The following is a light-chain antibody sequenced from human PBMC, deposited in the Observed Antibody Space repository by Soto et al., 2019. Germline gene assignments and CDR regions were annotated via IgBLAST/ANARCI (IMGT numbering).Light chain of an antibody. CDR2: DVS. CDR3: SSFTGTSYV. Sequence: QSALTQPASVSGSPGQSITISCTVASSDVGGNNYVSWYQQYPGKAPKLMVCDVSNRPSGVSNRFSGSKSGNTASLTISGLQAEDEADYYCSSFTGTSYVFGTGTKLTVL. V-gene: IGLV2-14*01. J-gene: IGLJ1*01. CDR1: SSDVGGNNY.